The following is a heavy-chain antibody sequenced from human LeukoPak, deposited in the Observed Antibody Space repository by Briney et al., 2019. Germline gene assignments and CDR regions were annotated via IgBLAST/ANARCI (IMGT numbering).Heavy chain of an antibody. Sequence: GGSLRLSCAASGFTFDDYGMSWVRQAPGKGLEWVSGINWNGGSTGYADSVKGRFTISRDNSKNTLYLQMNSLRAEDTAVYYCAKDFRVLRFLEWPPDWFDPWGQGTLVTVSS. V-gene: IGHV3-20*04. J-gene: IGHJ5*02. CDR3: AKDFRVLRFLEWPPDWFDP. CDR1: GFTFDDYG. CDR2: INWNGGST. D-gene: IGHD3-3*01.